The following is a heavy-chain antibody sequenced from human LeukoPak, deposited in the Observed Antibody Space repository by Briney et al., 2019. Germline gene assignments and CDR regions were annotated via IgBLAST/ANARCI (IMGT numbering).Heavy chain of an antibody. CDR3: ALLIAAGTGAYYCYVMDV. CDR1: GGSISSGGYY. J-gene: IGHJ6*02. V-gene: IGHV4-31*03. D-gene: IGHD6-13*01. CDR2: IYYSGST. Sequence: SQTLSLTCTVSGGSISSGGYYWSWIRQHPGKGLEWIGYIYYSGSTYYNPSLKSRVTISVDTSKNQFSLKLSSVTAADTAVYYCALLIAAGTGAYYCYVMDVWGQGTTVTVSS.